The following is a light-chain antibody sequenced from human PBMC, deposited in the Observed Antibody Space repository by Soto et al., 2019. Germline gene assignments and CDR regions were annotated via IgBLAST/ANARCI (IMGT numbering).Light chain of an antibody. Sequence: SYELTQPPSVSVAPGQTARITCGGDNIGSQSAHWYQQRPNQAPVLVVYDDSDRPSGIPERFSGSNSGNTATLTISRVEAGDEADFYCQVCHSSNDHCVFGSGTKVTVL. CDR3: QVCHSSNDHCV. V-gene: IGLV3-21*02. CDR1: NIGSQS. CDR2: DDS. J-gene: IGLJ1*01.